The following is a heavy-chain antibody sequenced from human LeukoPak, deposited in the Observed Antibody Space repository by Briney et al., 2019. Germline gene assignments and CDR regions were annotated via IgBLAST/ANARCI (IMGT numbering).Heavy chain of an antibody. J-gene: IGHJ4*02. V-gene: IGHV3-30*03. Sequence: PGGSLRLSCAASGFTFSSYGMHWVRQAPGKGLEWVAVISYDGSNKYYADSVKGRFTISRDNSKNTLYLQMNSLRAEDTAVYYCSAGYSSGWNFDYWGQGTLVTVSS. CDR3: SAGYSSGWNFDY. D-gene: IGHD6-19*01. CDR1: GFTFSSYG. CDR2: ISYDGSNK.